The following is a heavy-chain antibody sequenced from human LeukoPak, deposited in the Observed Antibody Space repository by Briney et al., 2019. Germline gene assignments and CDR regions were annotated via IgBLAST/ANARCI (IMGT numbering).Heavy chain of an antibody. CDR3: ARDSLIRGYSYGNPDY. D-gene: IGHD5-18*01. Sequence: GGSLRLSCAASGFTFSSYWMNWVRQAPGRGLEWVSYISSSGNAIYYAESVKGRFTISRDNARNSLYLQMDSLRVEDTAVYYCARDSLIRGYSYGNPDYWGQGTLVTVSS. J-gene: IGHJ4*02. CDR2: ISSSGNAI. CDR1: GFTFSSYW. V-gene: IGHV3-48*01.